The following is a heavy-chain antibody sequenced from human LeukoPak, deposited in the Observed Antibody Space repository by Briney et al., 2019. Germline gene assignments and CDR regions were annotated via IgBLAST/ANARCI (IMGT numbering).Heavy chain of an antibody. CDR3: ARXFGVYSGYDGEVPWYFDV. D-gene: IGHD5-12*01. J-gene: IGHJ2*01. Sequence: GGSLRLSCAASGFSVNYMSWVRQAPGKGLEWVSIIYSAGSTYYADSVKGRFTISRDKSKNTLHLQMNSLRVEDTAVYYCARXFGVYSGYDGEVPWYFDVWGRGTLVTVSS. CDR1: GFSVNY. V-gene: IGHV3-53*01. CDR2: IYSAGST.